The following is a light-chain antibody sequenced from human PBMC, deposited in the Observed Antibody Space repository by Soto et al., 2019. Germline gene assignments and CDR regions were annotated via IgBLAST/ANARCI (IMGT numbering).Light chain of an antibody. CDR3: SSYAGSNNYV. CDR1: SGDVGGYNY. J-gene: IGLJ1*01. CDR2: EAS. Sequence: QSVLAQRPSASGSPGQSVTISCNGTSGDVGGYNYVSWYQQHPGKAPKLMIFEASERPSGVPDRFSASKSGNTASLTVSGLQAEDEADYYSSSYAGSNNYVFGTGTRSPS. V-gene: IGLV2-8*01.